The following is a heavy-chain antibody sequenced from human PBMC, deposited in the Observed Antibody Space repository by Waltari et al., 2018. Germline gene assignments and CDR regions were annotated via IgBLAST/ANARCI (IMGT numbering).Heavy chain of an antibody. CDR2: IRSRCSYI. CDR1: GFTFSSYS. Sequence: EVQLVESGGGLVKPGGSLRLSCAASGFTFSSYSMNWVRQAPGKGRNGVTSIRSRCSYIYDADSVKCRVTIAVDNAKNSPYRQMNSLRAEDTAVYYCARDPPGWQQRYYFDYWGQGTLVTVSS. V-gene: IGHV3-21*01. CDR3: ARDPPGWQQRYYFDY. J-gene: IGHJ4*02. D-gene: IGHD6-13*01.